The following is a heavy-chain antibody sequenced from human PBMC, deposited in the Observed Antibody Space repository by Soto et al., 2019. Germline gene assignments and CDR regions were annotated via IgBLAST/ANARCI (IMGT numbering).Heavy chain of an antibody. J-gene: IGHJ4*02. CDR2: IKSKTDGGTT. D-gene: IGHD3-10*01. CDR1: GFTFSNAW. Sequence: GSLRLSCAASGFTFSNAWMNWVRQAPGKGLEWVGRIKSKTDGGTTDYAAPVKGRFTISRDDSKNTLYLQMNSLKTEDTAVYYCTSGSYYYGSGSYWSPFDYWGQGTLVTVSS. CDR3: TSGSYYYGSGSYWSPFDY. V-gene: IGHV3-15*07.